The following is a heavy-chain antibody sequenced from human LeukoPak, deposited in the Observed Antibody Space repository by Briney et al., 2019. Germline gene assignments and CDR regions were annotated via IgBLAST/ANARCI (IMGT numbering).Heavy chain of an antibody. J-gene: IGHJ4*02. CDR1: GFTFSSYG. CDR3: ASQKQKYNFDY. CDR2: ISYDGSNK. D-gene: IGHD1-1*01. V-gene: IGHV3-30*12. Sequence: GGSLRLSCAASGFTFSSYGLHWVRQAPGKGLEWVAVISYDGSNKYYADSVKGRFTISRDNSKNTLYLQMNSLRAEDTAVYYCASQKQKYNFDYWGQGTLVTVSS.